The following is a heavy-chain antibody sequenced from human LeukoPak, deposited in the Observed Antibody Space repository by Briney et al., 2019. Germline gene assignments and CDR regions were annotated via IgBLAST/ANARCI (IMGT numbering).Heavy chain of an antibody. CDR2: ISSSSSTI. Sequence: GGSLRLSCAASGFTFSSYSMNWVRQAPGKGLEWVSYISSSSSTIYCADSVKGRFTISRDNAKNSLYLQMNSLRDEDTAVYYCARAEYCGGDCHFDYWGQGTLVTVSS. V-gene: IGHV3-48*02. J-gene: IGHJ4*02. CDR3: ARAEYCGGDCHFDY. D-gene: IGHD2-21*02. CDR1: GFTFSSYS.